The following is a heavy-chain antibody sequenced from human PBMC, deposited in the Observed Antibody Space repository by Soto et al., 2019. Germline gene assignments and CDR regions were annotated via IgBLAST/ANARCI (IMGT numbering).Heavy chain of an antibody. CDR1: GGSFSGYY. J-gene: IGHJ6*02. CDR3: ARSMVRGVIPYYYYYGMDV. V-gene: IGHV4-34*01. D-gene: IGHD3-10*01. CDR2: INHSGST. Sequence: SETLSLTCAVYGGSFSGYYWSWIRQPPGKGLEWIGEINHSGSTNYNPPLKSRVTISVDTSKNQFSLKLSSVTAADTAVYYCARSMVRGVIPYYYYYGMDVWGQGTTVTVSS.